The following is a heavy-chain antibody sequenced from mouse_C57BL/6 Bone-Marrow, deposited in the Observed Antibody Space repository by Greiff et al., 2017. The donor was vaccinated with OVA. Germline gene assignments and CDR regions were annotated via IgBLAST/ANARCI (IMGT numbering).Heavy chain of an antibody. CDR1: VYTFTSYW. D-gene: IGHD4-1*01. CDR3: ARWGWDDWFAY. J-gene: IGHJ3*01. V-gene: IGHV1-72*01. CDR2: IDPNSGGT. Sequence: QVHVKQPGAELVKPGASVKLSCKASVYTFTSYWMHWVKQRPGRGLEWIGRIDPNSGGTKYNEKFKSKATLTVDKPSSTAYMQLSSLTSEDSAVYYCARWGWDDWFAYWGQGTLVTVSA.